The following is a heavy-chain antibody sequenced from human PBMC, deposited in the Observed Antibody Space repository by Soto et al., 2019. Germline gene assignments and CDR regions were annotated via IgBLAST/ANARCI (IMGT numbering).Heavy chain of an antibody. CDR2: ISYDGSNK. CDR1: GFTFSSYG. CDR3: AKGAAAQRYYGMDV. Sequence: QVQLVESGGGVVQPGRSLRLSCAASGFTFSSYGMHWVRQATGKGLEWVAVISYDGSNKYYADSVKGRFTISRDNSKNTLYLQMNSLRAEDTAVYYCAKGAAAQRYYGMDVWGQGTTVTVSS. D-gene: IGHD6-13*01. V-gene: IGHV3-30*18. J-gene: IGHJ6*02.